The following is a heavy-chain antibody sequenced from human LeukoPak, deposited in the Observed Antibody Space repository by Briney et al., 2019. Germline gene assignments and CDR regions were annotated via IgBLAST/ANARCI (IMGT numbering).Heavy chain of an antibody. CDR1: GFTFSSYG. Sequence: GGSLRLSCAASGFTFSSYGMHWVRQAPGKGLEWVAVIWYDGSNKYYADSVKGRFTISRDNSKNTLYLQMNSLRAEDTAVYYCAKARTPYYYDKSSPSWYDYWGQGTLVTVSS. V-gene: IGHV3-33*06. CDR2: IWYDGSNK. D-gene: IGHD3-22*01. J-gene: IGHJ4*02. CDR3: AKARTPYYYDKSSPSWYDY.